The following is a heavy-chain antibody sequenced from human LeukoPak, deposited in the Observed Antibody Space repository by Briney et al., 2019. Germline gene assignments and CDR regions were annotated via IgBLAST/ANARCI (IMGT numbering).Heavy chain of an antibody. V-gene: IGHV5-10-1*01. D-gene: IGHD3-10*01. CDR2: IDPSDSYT. CDR3: ARTMVRGVIILIIDAFDI. CDR1: GHSFTSYW. Sequence: GESLKISCKGSGHSFTSYWISWVRQMPGKGLEWMGRIDPSDSYTNYSPSFQGHVTISADKSISTAYLQWSSLKASDTAMYYCARTMVRGVIILIIDAFDIWGQGTMVTVSS. J-gene: IGHJ3*02.